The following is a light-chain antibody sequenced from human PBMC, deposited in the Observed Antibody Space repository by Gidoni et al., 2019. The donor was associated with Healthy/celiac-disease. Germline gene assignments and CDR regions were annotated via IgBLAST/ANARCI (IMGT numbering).Light chain of an antibody. J-gene: IGLJ2*01. CDR1: KLGDKY. V-gene: IGLV3-1*01. Sequence: SSELPHPPSVSVSPGQTASLTRSGDKLGDKYACWYQQKPGQSPVLVSYQDSKRTSGIPERFTGSNSGNTATLTISGTQAMDEADYYWQAWDSSTGVFGGGTKLTVL. CDR2: QDS. CDR3: QAWDSSTGV.